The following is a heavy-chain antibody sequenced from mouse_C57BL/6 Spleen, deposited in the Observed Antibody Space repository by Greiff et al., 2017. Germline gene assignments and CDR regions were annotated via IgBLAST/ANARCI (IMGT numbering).Heavy chain of an antibody. V-gene: IGHV1-50*01. CDR2: IDPSDSYT. CDR3: APNSNYAWFAY. Sequence: VQLQQPGAELVKPGASVKLSCKASGYTFTSYWMQWVKQRPGQGLEWIGEIDPSDSYTNYNQKFKGKATLTVDTSSSTAYMQLSSLTSEDSAVYYCAPNSNYAWFAYWGQGTLVTVSA. CDR1: GYTFTSYW. J-gene: IGHJ3*01. D-gene: IGHD2-5*01.